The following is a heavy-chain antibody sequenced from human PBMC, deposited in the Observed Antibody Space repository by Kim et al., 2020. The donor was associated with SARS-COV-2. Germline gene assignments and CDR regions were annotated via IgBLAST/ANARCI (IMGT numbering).Heavy chain of an antibody. Sequence: GESLKISCKGSGYSFTSYWISWVRQMPGKGLEWMGRIDPSDSYTNYSPSFQGHVTISADKSISTAYLQWSSLKASDTAMYYCARRLYSCGGDCYSGPIDYWGQGTLVTVSS. CDR1: GYSFTSYW. J-gene: IGHJ4*02. CDR2: IDPSDSYT. D-gene: IGHD2-21*02. CDR3: ARRLYSCGGDCYSGPIDY. V-gene: IGHV5-10-1*01.